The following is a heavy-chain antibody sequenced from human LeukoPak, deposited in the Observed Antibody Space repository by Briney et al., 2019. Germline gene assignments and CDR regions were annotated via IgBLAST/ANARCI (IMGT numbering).Heavy chain of an antibody. V-gene: IGHV4-39*01. CDR1: GGSISGSNYY. J-gene: IGHJ4*02. D-gene: IGHD3-22*01. Sequence: SETLSLTCTASGGSISGSNYYWGWIRQPPGKGLEWIGNIYYSGSTYYKPSLKSRVTISVDTSKNQFSLKLSSVTAADTAVYYCARQGSSGYYPSYFDYWGQGTLVTVSS. CDR2: IYYSGST. CDR3: ARQGSSGYYPSYFDY.